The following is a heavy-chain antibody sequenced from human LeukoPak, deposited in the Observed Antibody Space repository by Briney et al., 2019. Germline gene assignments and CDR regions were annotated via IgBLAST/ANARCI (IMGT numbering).Heavy chain of an antibody. CDR2: VCYSGPA. Sequence: SATLSLTRTGSGGSVSSRTYYWGGPRPPPGKGLEGIGTVCYSGPAYHSPPLKGRVPISVDTSKNQFSLELSSVTAGDTAVYFWARDVGTLRDFWAGYFSNWFGSWGQGSLVTVSS. V-gene: IGHV4-39*02. CDR3: ARDVGTLRDFWAGYFSNWFGS. CDR1: GGSVSSRTYY. D-gene: IGHD3/OR15-3a*01. J-gene: IGHJ5*01.